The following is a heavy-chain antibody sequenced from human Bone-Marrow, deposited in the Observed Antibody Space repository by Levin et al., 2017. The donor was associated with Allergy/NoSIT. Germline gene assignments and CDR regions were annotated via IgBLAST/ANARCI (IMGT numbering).Heavy chain of an antibody. D-gene: IGHD5-12*01. J-gene: IGHJ4*02. V-gene: IGHV3-23*01. CDR2: ISGSGGST. CDR1: GFTFSSYA. Sequence: GGSLRLSCAASGFTFSSYAMSWVRQAPGKGLEWVSAISGSGGSTYYADSVKGRFTISRDNSKNTLYLQMNSLRAEDTAVYYCAKDPPSGYDSFDTILYYFDYWGQGTLVTVSS. CDR3: AKDPPSGYDSFDTILYYFDY.